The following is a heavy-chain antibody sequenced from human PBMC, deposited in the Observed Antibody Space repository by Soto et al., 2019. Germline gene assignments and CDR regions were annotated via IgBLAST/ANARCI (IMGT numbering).Heavy chain of an antibody. CDR2: IKSKTDGGTT. J-gene: IGHJ6*02. CDR3: TTDCSGGSCYNYYYYYGMDV. CDR1: GVTFCNAW. Sequence: GGSLRLSCAASGVTFCNAWMDWVRQAPGKGLEWVGRIKSKTDGGTTDYAAPVKGRFTISRDDSKNTLYLQMNSLKTEDTAVYYCTTDCSGGSCYNYYYYYGMDVWGQGTTVTVSS. V-gene: IGHV3-15*07. D-gene: IGHD2-15*01.